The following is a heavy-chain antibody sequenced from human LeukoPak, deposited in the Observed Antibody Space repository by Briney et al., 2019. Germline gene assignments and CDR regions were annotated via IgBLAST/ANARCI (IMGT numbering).Heavy chain of an antibody. J-gene: IGHJ4*02. V-gene: IGHV3-53*01. CDR3: ARGGGSSWPFDY. Sequence: GGSLRLSCAASGFCVSSNYMCWVRHAPGKGLEWVSVIYSGGSTYYADSVKGRFTITRDNSKNTLHLQMNSLRAEDTAVYYCARGGGSSWPFDYWGQGTLVTVSS. CDR2: IYSGGST. CDR1: GFCVSSNY. D-gene: IGHD6-13*01.